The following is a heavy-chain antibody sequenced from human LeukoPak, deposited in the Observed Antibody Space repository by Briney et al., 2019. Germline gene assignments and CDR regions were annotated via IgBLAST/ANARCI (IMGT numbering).Heavy chain of an antibody. Sequence: SETLSLTCAVYGGSFSGYYWSWIRQPPGKGLEWIGEINHSGSTNYNPSLKSRVTISVDTSKNQFSLKLSSVTAADTAVYYCARADISGYFDYWGQGTLVTVSS. CDR3: ARADISGYFDY. V-gene: IGHV4-34*01. J-gene: IGHJ4*02. CDR2: INHSGST. CDR1: GGSFSGYY.